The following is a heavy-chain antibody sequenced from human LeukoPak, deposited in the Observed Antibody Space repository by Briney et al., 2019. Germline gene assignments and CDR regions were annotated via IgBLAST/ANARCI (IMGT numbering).Heavy chain of an antibody. V-gene: IGHV3-7*01. CDR2: IKPDGTTK. Sequence: GGSLRLSCAASGFPFSSYSMTWVRQAPGKGLEWVANIKPDGTTKFYVDSVKGRFTISRDNAENSLYLQMNSLRVEDTAVYYCAAWGDATAQYFQRWGQGTLVTVSS. D-gene: IGHD2-21*02. CDR1: GFPFSSYS. CDR3: AAWGDATAQYFQR. J-gene: IGHJ1*01.